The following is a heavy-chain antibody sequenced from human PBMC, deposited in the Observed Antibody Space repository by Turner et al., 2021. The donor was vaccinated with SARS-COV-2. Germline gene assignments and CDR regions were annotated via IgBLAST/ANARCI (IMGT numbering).Heavy chain of an antibody. J-gene: IGHJ4*02. V-gene: IGHV3-30*18. CDR2: TSYDRSNK. D-gene: IGHD4-4*01. Sequence: QVQLVESGGGVVQLGRSLRLSCAPSGFTFSSYGIHWVRQAPGTGLEWESVTSYDRSNKYYADSVKGRFTISRDNSKNTLYLQMNSLRAEDTAVYYCAKQQGLYSNPMYYFDYWGQGTLVTVSS. CDR1: GFTFSSYG. CDR3: AKQQGLYSNPMYYFDY.